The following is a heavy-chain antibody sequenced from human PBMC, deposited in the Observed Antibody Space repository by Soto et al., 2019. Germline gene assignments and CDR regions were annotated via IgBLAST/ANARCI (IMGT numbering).Heavy chain of an antibody. CDR1: GYTFTSYG. D-gene: IGHD6-19*01. V-gene: IGHV1-18*04. CDR3: ARRRSVAGNNWFDP. J-gene: IGHJ5*02. CDR2: ISAYNGNT. Sequence: ASLKVSCKASGYTFTSYGISWVRQAPGQGLEWMGWISAYNGNTNYAQKLQGRVTMTTDTSTSTAYMELRSLRSDDTAVYYCARRRSVAGNNWFDPWGQGTLVTVSS.